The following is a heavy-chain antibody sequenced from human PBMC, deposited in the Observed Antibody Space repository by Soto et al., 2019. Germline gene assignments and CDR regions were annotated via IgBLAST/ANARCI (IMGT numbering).Heavy chain of an antibody. Sequence: QVQLVQSGAEVKKPGSSVKVSCKASGGTFSSYAINWVRQAPGQGLEWMGGIIPIFGTADYAQKFQGRVPITADESTSTAYMQLSSLRSEETAVYYCASRRTGSQNYYYGMDVWGQGTTVTVSS. CDR2: IIPIFGTA. V-gene: IGHV1-69*12. CDR3: ASRRTGSQNYYYGMDV. D-gene: IGHD1-1*01. J-gene: IGHJ6*02. CDR1: GGTFSSYA.